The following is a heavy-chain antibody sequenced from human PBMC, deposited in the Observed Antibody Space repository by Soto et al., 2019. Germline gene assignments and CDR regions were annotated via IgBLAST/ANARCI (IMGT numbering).Heavy chain of an antibody. CDR3: ATAISSPFSNFDY. Sequence: EVQLVQSGGDLVQPGGSLRLSCVASGFTFSTYWMTWVRQAPGMGLEWGAGIKEDGSEEVYVDSVKGRFSISRDNAKTSLYLQLNSLRAEDTAVYSCATAISSPFSNFDYWGQGSRVTVSS. CDR2: IKEDGSEE. V-gene: IGHV3-7*01. J-gene: IGHJ4*02. CDR1: GFTFSTYW. D-gene: IGHD2-2*01.